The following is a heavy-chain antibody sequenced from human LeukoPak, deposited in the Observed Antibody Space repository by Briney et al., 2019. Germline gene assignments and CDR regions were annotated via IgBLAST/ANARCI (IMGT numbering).Heavy chain of an antibody. V-gene: IGHV3-23*01. CDR3: AKAKYQLLYNY. Sequence: GGSLRLSCAASRFTFSSYAMSWVRQAPGKGLEWVSAISGSGGSTYYADSVKGRFTISRDNSKNTLYLQMNSLRAEDTAVYYCAKAKYQLLYNYWGQGTLVTVSS. D-gene: IGHD2-2*02. CDR2: ISGSGGST. CDR1: RFTFSSYA. J-gene: IGHJ4*02.